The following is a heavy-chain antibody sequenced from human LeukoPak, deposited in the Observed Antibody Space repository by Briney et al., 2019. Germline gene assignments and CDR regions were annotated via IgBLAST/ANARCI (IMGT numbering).Heavy chain of an antibody. CDR1: GYTFSSYA. Sequence: PGRSLRLSCAASGYTFSSYAIHWVRQAPGKGLEWVAVISYDGNNKYYADSVKGRFTISRDNSKNTLYLQMNSLRAEDTAVYYCARDRDSYGVGYFDYWGQGTLVTVSS. D-gene: IGHD5-18*01. V-gene: IGHV3-30-3*01. J-gene: IGHJ4*02. CDR2: ISYDGNNK. CDR3: ARDRDSYGVGYFDY.